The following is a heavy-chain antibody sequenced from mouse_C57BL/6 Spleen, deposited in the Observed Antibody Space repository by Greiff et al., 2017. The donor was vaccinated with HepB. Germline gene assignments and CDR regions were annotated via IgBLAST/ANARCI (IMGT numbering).Heavy chain of an antibody. J-gene: IGHJ4*01. CDR2: ISYDGSN. V-gene: IGHV3-6*01. CDR3: ARGGYGRAMDY. CDR1: GYSITSGYY. D-gene: IGHD1-1*01. Sequence: EVKLEESGPGLVKPSQSLSLTCSVTGYSITSGYYWNWIRQFPGNKLEWMGYISYDGSNNYNPSLKNRISITRDTSKNQFFLKLNSVTTEDTATYYCARGGYGRAMDYWGQGTSVTVSS.